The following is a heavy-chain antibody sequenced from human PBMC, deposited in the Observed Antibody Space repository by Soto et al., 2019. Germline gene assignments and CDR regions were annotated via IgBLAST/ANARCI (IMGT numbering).Heavy chain of an antibody. CDR3: ASERGGVFDY. D-gene: IGHD3-10*01. CDR1: GFTFSSYS. V-gene: IGHV3-21*01. J-gene: IGHJ4*02. Sequence: EVQLVESGGGLVKPGGSLRLSCAASGFTFSSYSMNWVRQAPGKGLEWVSSISSSSSYIYYADSVKGRFTISSDNAKNSLYLQMNSLRAEDTAVYYCASERGGVFDYWGQGTLVTVSS. CDR2: ISSSSSYI.